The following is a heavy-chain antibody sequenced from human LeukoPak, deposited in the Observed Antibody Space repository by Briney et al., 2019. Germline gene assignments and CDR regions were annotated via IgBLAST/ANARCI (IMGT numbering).Heavy chain of an antibody. V-gene: IGHV3-23*01. CDR3: ARGSGNDYGDYVGAMDY. CDR2: ISGSGGST. D-gene: IGHD4-17*01. CDR1: GFTFSSYA. J-gene: IGHJ4*02. Sequence: GGSLRLSCAASGFTFSSYAMSWVRQAPGKGLEWVSAISGSGGSTYYADSVKGRFTISRDNSKNTLYLQMNSLRAEDTAVYYCARGSGNDYGDYVGAMDYWGQGTLVTVSS.